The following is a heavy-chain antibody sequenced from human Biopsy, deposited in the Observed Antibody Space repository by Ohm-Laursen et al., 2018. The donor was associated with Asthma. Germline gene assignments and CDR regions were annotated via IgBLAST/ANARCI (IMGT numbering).Heavy chain of an antibody. CDR2: ISKDASTQ. CDR1: GFNFRSYG. D-gene: IGHD6-19*01. CDR3: AREGVAGTHIED. Sequence: SLRLSCAASGFNFRSYGMHWVRQAPGKGLEWVGVISKDASTQDYADSVKGRFTMARDNSKNTLDLQMNSLTAEDAAVYYCAREGVAGTHIEDWGQGTLVTVSS. V-gene: IGHV3-30*03. J-gene: IGHJ4*02.